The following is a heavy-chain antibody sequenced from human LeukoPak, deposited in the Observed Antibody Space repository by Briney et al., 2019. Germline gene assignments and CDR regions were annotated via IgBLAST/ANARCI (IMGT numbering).Heavy chain of an antibody. Sequence: GASVKVSCKASGGTFSSYTISWVRQAPGQGLEWMGRIIPILGIANYAQKFQGRVTITADKSTSTAYMELSSLRSEDTAVYYCARLTDIVPTDIDYWGQGTLVTVSS. CDR1: GGTFSSYT. CDR2: IIPILGIA. CDR3: ARLTDIVPTDIDY. D-gene: IGHD5-12*01. V-gene: IGHV1-69*02. J-gene: IGHJ4*02.